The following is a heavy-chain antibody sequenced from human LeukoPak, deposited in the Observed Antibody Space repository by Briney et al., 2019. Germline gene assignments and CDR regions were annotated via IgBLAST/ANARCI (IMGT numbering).Heavy chain of an antibody. J-gene: IGHJ4*02. V-gene: IGHV4-59*08. Sequence: NASETLSLTCTVSGDSMSNYYWTWIRQPPGKGLEWIGYIFYSGSTNYNPSVQSRLTISIDTSKNQFSLRLRSVTAADTAVYYCARHWGSNNPFDYWGQGTLVTVSS. CDR2: IFYSGST. CDR1: GDSMSNYY. D-gene: IGHD6-13*01. CDR3: ARHWGSNNPFDY.